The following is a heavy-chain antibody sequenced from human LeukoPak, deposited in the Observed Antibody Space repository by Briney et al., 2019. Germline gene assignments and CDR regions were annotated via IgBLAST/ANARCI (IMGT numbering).Heavy chain of an antibody. CDR3: ARFWSGYAYYFDY. CDR1: GGSISSSNW. V-gene: IGHV4-4*02. J-gene: IGHJ4*02. D-gene: IGHD3-3*01. CDR2: IYHSGST. Sequence: SETLSLTCTVSGGSISSSNWWSWVRQPPGKGLEWIGEIYHSGSTNYNPSLKSRVTISVDKSKNQFSLKLSSVTAADTAVYYCARFWSGYAYYFDYWGQGTLVTVSS.